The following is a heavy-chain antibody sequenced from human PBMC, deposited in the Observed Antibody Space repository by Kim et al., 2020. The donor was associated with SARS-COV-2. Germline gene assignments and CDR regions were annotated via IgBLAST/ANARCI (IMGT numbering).Heavy chain of an antibody. Sequence: GGSLRLSCAASGFTFSSYAMHWVRQAPGKGLEWVAVISYDGSNKYYADSVKGRFTISRDNSKNTLYLQMNSLRAEDTAVYYCARAYYDSSGYFHSSRETDAFDIWGQGTMVTVSS. V-gene: IGHV3-30*04. CDR3: ARAYYDSSGYFHSSRETDAFDI. D-gene: IGHD3-22*01. CDR2: ISYDGSNK. J-gene: IGHJ3*02. CDR1: GFTFSSYA.